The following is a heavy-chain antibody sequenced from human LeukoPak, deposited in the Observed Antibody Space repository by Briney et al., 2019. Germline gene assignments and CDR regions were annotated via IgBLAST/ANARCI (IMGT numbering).Heavy chain of an antibody. D-gene: IGHD3-22*01. CDR1: GFTFTRYA. J-gene: IGHJ4*02. CDR2: ISGSGRDT. CDR3: AISSGQLRVFDY. Sequence: SGGSLRLSCAASGFTFTRYAMSWVRQAPGKGLEWVSGISGSGRDTYYADSVEGRFTISRDNSENTPYLQMNSLRAEDTAVYYCAISSGQLRVFDYWGQGTLVTVSS. V-gene: IGHV3-23*01.